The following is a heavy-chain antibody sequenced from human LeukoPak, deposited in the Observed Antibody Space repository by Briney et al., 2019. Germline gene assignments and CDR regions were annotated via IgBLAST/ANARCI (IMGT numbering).Heavy chain of an antibody. Sequence: SETLSLTCTVSGITISTNYWSWIRQPPGKGLEWIGYIAYSGSTNYNPSLKSRVTISVDTSKNQFSLKLSSVTAADTAVYYCARMGGYDSSASDPFDIWGQGTMVAVSS. D-gene: IGHD3-22*01. CDR1: GITISTNY. CDR3: ARMGGYDSSASDPFDI. J-gene: IGHJ3*02. CDR2: IAYSGST. V-gene: IGHV4-59*01.